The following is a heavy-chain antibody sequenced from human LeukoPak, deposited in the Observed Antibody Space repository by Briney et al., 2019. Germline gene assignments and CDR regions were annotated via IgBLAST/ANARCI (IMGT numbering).Heavy chain of an antibody. J-gene: IGHJ6*02. Sequence: PSETLSLTCTVSGGSISSYYWSWIRQPPGKGLEWVGYIYYSGSTNYNPSLKSRVTISVDMSKNQFSLKLSSVTAADTAVYYCARGVWDYDFWNGSNPYYYYYGMDVWGQGTTVTVSS. CDR1: GGSISSYY. V-gene: IGHV4-59*01. D-gene: IGHD3-3*01. CDR2: IYYSGST. CDR3: ARGVWDYDFWNGSNPYYYYYGMDV.